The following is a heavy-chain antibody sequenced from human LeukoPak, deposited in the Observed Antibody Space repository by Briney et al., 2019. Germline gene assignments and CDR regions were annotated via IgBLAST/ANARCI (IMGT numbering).Heavy chain of an antibody. V-gene: IGHV4-61*01. J-gene: IGHJ4*02. Sequence: SETLSLTCTVSGGSVSSGSYYWSWIRQPPGKGLEWIGYIYYSGSTNYNPSLKSRVTISVDTSKNQFSLKLSSVTAADTAVYYCARAILRLGELSPSFFDYWGQGTLVTVSS. CDR3: ARAILRLGELSPSFFDY. CDR2: IYYSGST. CDR1: GGSVSSGSYY. D-gene: IGHD3-16*02.